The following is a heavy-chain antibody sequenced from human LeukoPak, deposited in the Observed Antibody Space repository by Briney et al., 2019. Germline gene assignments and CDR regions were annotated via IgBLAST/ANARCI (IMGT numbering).Heavy chain of an antibody. Sequence: GASVKVSCKASGYIFTTYAIHWVRQAPGQRLEWMGWINAGNGNTKYSQKFQGRVTITRDTYANIVYMELSSLRSEDTAVYFCARDRGYDSFFDYWGHGTLVTVSS. CDR3: ARDRGYDSFFDY. D-gene: IGHD5-12*01. V-gene: IGHV1-3*01. CDR1: GYIFTTYA. CDR2: INAGNGNT. J-gene: IGHJ4*01.